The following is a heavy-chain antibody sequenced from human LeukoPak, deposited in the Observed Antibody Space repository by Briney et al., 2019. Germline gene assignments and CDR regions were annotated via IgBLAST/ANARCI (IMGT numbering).Heavy chain of an antibody. CDR2: INHSGST. Sequence: SETLSLTCAVYGGSFSGYYWSWIRQPPGKGLEWIGEINHSGSTNYNQSLKSRVTISVDTSKNQFSLKLCSVTAADTAVYYCARETVAYDAFDIWGQGTMVTVSS. CDR1: GGSFSGYY. J-gene: IGHJ3*02. V-gene: IGHV4-34*01. CDR3: ARETVAYDAFDI. D-gene: IGHD6-19*01.